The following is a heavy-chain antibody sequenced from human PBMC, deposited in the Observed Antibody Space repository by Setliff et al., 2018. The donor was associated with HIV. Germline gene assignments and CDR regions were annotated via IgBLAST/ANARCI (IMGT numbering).Heavy chain of an antibody. D-gene: IGHD6-6*01. J-gene: IGHJ4*02. CDR3: TRGGSSFLGY. CDR1: GFTFTDYW. V-gene: IGHV3-74*01. CDR2: INVDGSSI. Sequence: PGGSLRLSCAASGFTFTDYWMHWVRQVPGQGLVWVSRINVDGSSISYADSVKGRFTISRDNAKNTLFLQMNSLRAEDTAVYYCTRGGSSFLGYWGQGTLVTVSS.